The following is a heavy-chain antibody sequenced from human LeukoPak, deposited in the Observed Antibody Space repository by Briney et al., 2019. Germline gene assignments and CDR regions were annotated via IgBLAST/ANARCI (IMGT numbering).Heavy chain of an antibody. V-gene: IGHV3-9*01. CDR1: GFTFDDYA. CDR3: AKDMRYDSSGYYFDY. CDR2: VSWNSGSI. Sequence: PGGSLRLSCAASGFTFDDYAMHWVRQAPGKGLEWVSRVSWNSGSIAYADSVKGRFTISRDNAKNSLYLQMNSLRAEDTALYYCAKDMRYDSSGYYFDYWGQGTLVTVSS. J-gene: IGHJ4*02. D-gene: IGHD3-22*01.